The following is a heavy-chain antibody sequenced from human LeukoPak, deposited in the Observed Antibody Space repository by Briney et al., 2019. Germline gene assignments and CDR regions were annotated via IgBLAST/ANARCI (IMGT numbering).Heavy chain of an antibody. CDR2: IGPGPSRT. D-gene: IGHD3-10*02. Sequence: GGSLRLSCAASGFAFTAYGMNWVRQAPGKGLEWLSYIGPGPSRTYYADSVRGRFVISRDDAKNSLYLQMSSLRAEDTAVYYCARVYVTMAPDYGGPGTLVTVSS. CDR1: GFAFTAYG. J-gene: IGHJ4*02. V-gene: IGHV3-21*01. CDR3: ARVYVTMAPDY.